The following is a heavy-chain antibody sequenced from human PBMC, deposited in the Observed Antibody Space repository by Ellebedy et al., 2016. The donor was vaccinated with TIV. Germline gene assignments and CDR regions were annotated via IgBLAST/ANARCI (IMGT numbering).Heavy chain of an antibody. CDR3: TRDGGSYGSGRFGRADH. Sequence: PGGSLRLSCAASGFTFSGYSMNWVRQAPGKGLEWISYIDTRSTSLYADSVKGRLTISRDNAKSSLFLQVSSLRDEDTAVYYCTRDGGSYGSGRFGRADHWGQGTLVTVSS. CDR2: IDTRSTSL. CDR1: GFTFSGYS. V-gene: IGHV3-48*02. J-gene: IGHJ4*01. D-gene: IGHD3-10*01.